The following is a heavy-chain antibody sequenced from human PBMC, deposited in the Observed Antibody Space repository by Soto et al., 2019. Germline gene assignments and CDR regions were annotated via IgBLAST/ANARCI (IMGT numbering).Heavy chain of an antibody. J-gene: IGHJ3*02. Sequence: PGESLTIYCKGSGYTFTTYWIAWVRQMPGKGLEWMGIINPGDSNTRYTPSFQGQVTISADKSISTAYLQWSSLKASDTAMYYCARDLDYNGESEAIYIWGQGKLVTVSS. CDR1: GYTFTTYW. D-gene: IGHD3-10*01. V-gene: IGHV5-51*01. CDR2: INPGDSNT. CDR3: ARDLDYNGESEAIYI.